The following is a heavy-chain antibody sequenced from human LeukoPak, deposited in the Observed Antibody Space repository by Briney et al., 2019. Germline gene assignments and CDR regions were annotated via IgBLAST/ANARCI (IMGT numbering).Heavy chain of an antibody. D-gene: IGHD1-1*01. CDR2: IYYSGST. J-gene: IGHJ4*02. CDR3: ARDWNRYAY. CDR1: GGSISRSRDY. Sequence: SETLSLTCTVSGGSISRSRDYWGWIRQPPGKGLEWIGSIYYSGSTYYNPSLKSRVTISGDTSKNRFSLKLSSVTAADTAVYYCARDWNRYAYWGQGTLVTVSS. V-gene: IGHV4-39*07.